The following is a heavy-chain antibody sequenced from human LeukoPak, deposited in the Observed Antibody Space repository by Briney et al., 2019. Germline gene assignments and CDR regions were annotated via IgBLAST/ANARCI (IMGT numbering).Heavy chain of an antibody. CDR3: ARSSSNWYPLFDY. D-gene: IGHD6-13*01. Sequence: GGSLRLSCAASGFIFTNYFMSWVRQAPGKGLEWVGRVRNKANSYTTQYAASVKGRFTISRDDSKNSLYLQMNSLRTEDTAVYYCARSSSNWYPLFDYWGQGTQVTVSS. V-gene: IGHV3-72*01. CDR1: GFIFTNYF. J-gene: IGHJ4*02. CDR2: VRNKANSYTT.